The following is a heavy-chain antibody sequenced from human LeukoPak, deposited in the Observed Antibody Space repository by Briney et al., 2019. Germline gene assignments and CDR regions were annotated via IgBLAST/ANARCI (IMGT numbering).Heavy chain of an antibody. CDR2: ISSSRSYI. J-gene: IGHJ4*02. D-gene: IGHD1-26*01. CDR1: GFTFSSYS. V-gene: IGHV3-21*01. CDR3: ASSIVGATTVPFHY. Sequence: PGGSLRLSCAPSGFTFSSYSMNWVRQAPRKGLEWVSSISSSRSYIYYADSVKGRFTISRDNAKNSLYLQMNSLRAEDTAVYYCASSIVGATTVPFHYWGQGTLVTVSS.